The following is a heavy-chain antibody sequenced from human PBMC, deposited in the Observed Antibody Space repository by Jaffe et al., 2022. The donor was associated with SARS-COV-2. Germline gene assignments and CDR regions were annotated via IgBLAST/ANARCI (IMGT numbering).Heavy chain of an antibody. D-gene: IGHD3-10*01. V-gene: IGHV1-18*01. Sequence: QVLLEQSGPEVKKPGASMKVSCTVSGYNFKTHDLIWVRQAPGQGLEWMGWISPSNGDTKKAQKFQDRVTLTTDASTSTAYMELRGLTSDDTAIYYCAKEMGLIRGVISGFDYWGQGTLVTVSS. CDR1: GYNFKTHD. CDR3: AKEMGLIRGVISGFDY. CDR2: ISPSNGDT. J-gene: IGHJ4*02.